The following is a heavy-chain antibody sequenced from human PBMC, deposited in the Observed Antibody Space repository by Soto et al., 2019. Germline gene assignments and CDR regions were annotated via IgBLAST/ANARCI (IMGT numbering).Heavy chain of an antibody. J-gene: IGHJ4*02. V-gene: IGHV1-69*06. CDR2: IIPIFGTA. D-gene: IGHD5-12*01. Sequence: QVKLVQSGAEVKKPGSSVKVSCKASGGTFSSYAISWVRQAPGQGLEWMGGIIPIFGTANYAHKFQGRVTITADKSTSTAYMELSSLRSEDTAVYYCARGVEMATIGYFDYWVQGSLVTVSS. CDR3: ARGVEMATIGYFDY. CDR1: GGTFSSYA.